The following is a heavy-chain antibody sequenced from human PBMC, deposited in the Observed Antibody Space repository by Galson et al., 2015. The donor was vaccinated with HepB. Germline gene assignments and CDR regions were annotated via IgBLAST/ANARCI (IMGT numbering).Heavy chain of an antibody. CDR1: GFTFSGSA. CDR2: IRSKDSNYAT. D-gene: IGHD6-19*01. V-gene: IGHV3-73*01. CDR3: TRLGDFSGYSSS. Sequence: SLRLSCAASGFTFSGSAIHWVRQASGKGLEWVGRIRSKDSNYATAYAAALKGRFTISRDDSKNTAYLHMIGLKTEDTAVYYCTRLGDFSGYSSSWGQGTLVTVSS. J-gene: IGHJ4*02.